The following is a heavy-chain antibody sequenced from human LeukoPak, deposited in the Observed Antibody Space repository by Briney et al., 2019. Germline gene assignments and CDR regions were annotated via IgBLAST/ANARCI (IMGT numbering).Heavy chain of an antibody. CDR2: ISSSSSYI. CDR3: ARDIGEPDDY. V-gene: IGHV3-21*01. Sequence: GGSLRLSCAASGFTFSSYAMSWVRQAPGKGLGWVSSISSSSSYIYYADSVKGRFTISRDNAKNSLYLQMNSLRAEDTAVYYCARDIGEPDDYWGQGTLVTVSS. J-gene: IGHJ4*02. D-gene: IGHD3-10*01. CDR1: GFTFSSYA.